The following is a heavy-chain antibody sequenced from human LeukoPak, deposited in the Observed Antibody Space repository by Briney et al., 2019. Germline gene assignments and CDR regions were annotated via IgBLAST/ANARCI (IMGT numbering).Heavy chain of an antibody. J-gene: IGHJ6*03. V-gene: IGHV1-8*01. CDR3: ARGFRGVIITAYYYYYYMDV. D-gene: IGHD3-10*01. CDR1: GYTFTSYD. Sequence: ASVKVSCKASGYTFTSYDINWVRQATGQGLEWMGWMNPNSGNAGYAQKFQGRVTMTRNTSISTAYMELSSLRSEDTAVYYCARGFRGVIITAYYYYYYMDVWGKGTTVTVSS. CDR2: MNPNSGNA.